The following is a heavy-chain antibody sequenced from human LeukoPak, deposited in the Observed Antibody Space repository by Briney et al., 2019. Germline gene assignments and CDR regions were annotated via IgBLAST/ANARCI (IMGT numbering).Heavy chain of an antibody. V-gene: IGHV1-2*02. CDR1: GYTFTGYY. Sequence: ASLKVSCKASGYTFTGYYMHSVRQAPGKGVEWMGWINPNSGGTNYAQKFQGRVTMTRDTSISTAYMELSRLRSDDTAVYYCARHSSGWSFDYWGQGTLVTVSS. CDR3: ARHSSGWSFDY. CDR2: INPNSGGT. D-gene: IGHD6-19*01. J-gene: IGHJ4*02.